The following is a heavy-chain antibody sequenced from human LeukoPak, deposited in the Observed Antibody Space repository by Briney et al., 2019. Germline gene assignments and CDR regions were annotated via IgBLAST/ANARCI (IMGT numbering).Heavy chain of an antibody. CDR2: IYYSGST. CDR1: GGSISSGGYY. J-gene: IGHJ4*02. Sequence: SQTLSLTCTVSGGSISSGGYYWSWIRQHPGKGLEWIGYIYYSGSTNYNPSLKSRVTISVDTSKNQFSLKLSSVTAADTAVYYCARGAYSSSWYWGEVGDFDYWGQGTLVTVSS. D-gene: IGHD6-13*01. V-gene: IGHV4-61*08. CDR3: ARGAYSSSWYWGEVGDFDY.